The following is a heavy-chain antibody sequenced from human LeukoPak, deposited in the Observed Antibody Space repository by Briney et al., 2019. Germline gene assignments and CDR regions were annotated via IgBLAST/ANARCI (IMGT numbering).Heavy chain of an antibody. Sequence: SQTLSLTCDISGDSVSSNCAAWDWIRQSPSRGLEWLRRTYYRSKWYKDYAVSVKSRITINPDTSKNQFSLQLSSVTPEDTAVYYCAGYSYGVRPSWGQGTLVTVSS. J-gene: IGHJ5*02. CDR2: TYYRSKWYK. V-gene: IGHV6-1*01. CDR1: GDSVSSNCAA. CDR3: AGYSYGVRPS. D-gene: IGHD5-18*01.